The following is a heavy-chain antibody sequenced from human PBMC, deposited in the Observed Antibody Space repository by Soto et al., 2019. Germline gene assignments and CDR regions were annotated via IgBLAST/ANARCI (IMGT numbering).Heavy chain of an antibody. V-gene: IGHV3-30-3*01. CDR2: ISYDGSNK. J-gene: IGHJ5*02. CDR1: GFTFSSYA. CDR3: ARESRFLEWLSLNWFDP. D-gene: IGHD3-3*01. Sequence: PGGSLRLSCAASGFTFSSYAMHWVRQAPGKGLEWVAVISYDGSNKYYADSVKGRFTISRDNAKNSLYLQMNSLRDEDTAVYYCARESRFLEWLSLNWFDPWGQGT.